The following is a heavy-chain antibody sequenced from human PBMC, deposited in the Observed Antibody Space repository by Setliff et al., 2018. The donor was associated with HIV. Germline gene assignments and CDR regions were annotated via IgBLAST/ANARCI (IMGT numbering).Heavy chain of an antibody. CDR2: IYWDADK. D-gene: IGHD2-8*01. CDR1: GFSLSTNGVG. Sequence: SGPTLVNPTQTLTLTCTFSGFSLSTNGVGVGWIRQPPGKALEWLALIYWDADKRYSPSLKNRLTISRDNARNSLYLQMNDLRAEDTAVYYCATDRGFCTLDYWGQGTLVTVSS. V-gene: IGHV2-5*02. CDR3: ATDRGFCTLDY. J-gene: IGHJ4*02.